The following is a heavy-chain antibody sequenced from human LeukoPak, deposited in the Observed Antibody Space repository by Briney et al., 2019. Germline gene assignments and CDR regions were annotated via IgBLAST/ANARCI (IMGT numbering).Heavy chain of an antibody. CDR3: ARDRTDGYYDILTGPVSDEIDY. CDR2: ISSSSSTI. J-gene: IGHJ4*02. V-gene: IGHV3-48*01. D-gene: IGHD3-9*01. CDR1: GFTFSSYS. Sequence: GGSLRLSCAASGFTFSSYSMNWVRQAPGKGLEWVSYISSSSSTIYYADSVKGRFTISRDNAKNSLYLQMNSLRAEDTAVYYCARDRTDGYYDILTGPVSDEIDYWGQGTLVTVSS.